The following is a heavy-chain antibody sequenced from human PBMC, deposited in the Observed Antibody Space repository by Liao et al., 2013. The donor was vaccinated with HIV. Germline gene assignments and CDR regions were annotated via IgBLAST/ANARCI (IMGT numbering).Heavy chain of an antibody. CDR1: GGSFSGYY. CDR2: INHSGST. V-gene: IGHV4-34*10. D-gene: IGHD3-22*01. CDR3: ARSYYSDSSFDY. Sequence: QVQLQESGPGLVKPSETLSLTCAVYGGSFSGYYWSWIRQPPGKGLEWIGEINHSGSTNYNPSLKSRVTISVDTSKNQFSLKLSSVTAADTAVYYCARSYYSDSSFDYWGQGTLVTVSS. J-gene: IGHJ4*02.